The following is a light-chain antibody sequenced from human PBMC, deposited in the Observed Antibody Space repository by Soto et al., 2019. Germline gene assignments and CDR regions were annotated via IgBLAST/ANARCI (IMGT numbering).Light chain of an antibody. CDR3: QQLNSYPIT. J-gene: IGKJ5*01. V-gene: IGKV1-9*01. Sequence: IELNHSSSSLSASVGDRVTITCRASQGISSYLAWYQQKQGKAPKLLIYAASTLQSGVPSRFSGSGSGTDFTITISSLQPEDVETYDGQQLNSYPITFGQGTRLEIK. CDR1: QGISSY. CDR2: AAS.